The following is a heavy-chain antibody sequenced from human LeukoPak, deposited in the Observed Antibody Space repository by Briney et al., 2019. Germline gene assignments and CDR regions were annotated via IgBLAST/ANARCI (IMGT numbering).Heavy chain of an antibody. Sequence: SQTLSLTCTVSGGSISSGGYYWSWIRQPPGKGLEWIGYIYHSGSTYYNPSLKSRVTISVDRSKNQFSLKLSSVTAADTAVYYCAREPQYCSSTSCYYVDYWGQGTLVTVSS. CDR1: GGSISSGGYY. D-gene: IGHD2-2*01. V-gene: IGHV4-30-2*01. J-gene: IGHJ4*02. CDR3: AREPQYCSSTSCYYVDY. CDR2: IYHSGST.